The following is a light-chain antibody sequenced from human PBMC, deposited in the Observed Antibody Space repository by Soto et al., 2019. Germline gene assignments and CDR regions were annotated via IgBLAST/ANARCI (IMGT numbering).Light chain of an antibody. J-gene: IGLJ1*01. CDR2: EVT. CDR1: SSDVGGSDY. CDR3: SSDTGSSIYV. Sequence: QSVLTQPASVSGSPGQSITISCTGTSSDVGGSDYVSWYQQYPGQAPKLLIYEVTNRPSGVSNRFSGSKSGNTASLTISGLQAEDEADYYCSSDTGSSIYVFGTGTKLTVL. V-gene: IGLV2-14*01.